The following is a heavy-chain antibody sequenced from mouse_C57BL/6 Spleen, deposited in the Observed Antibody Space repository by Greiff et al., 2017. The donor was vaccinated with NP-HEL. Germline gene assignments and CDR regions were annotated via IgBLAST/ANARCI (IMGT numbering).Heavy chain of an antibody. CDR2: INYDGSST. V-gene: IGHV5-16*01. Sequence: EVQLVESEGGLVQPGSSMKLSCTASGFTFSDYYMAWVRQIPEKGLEWVANINYDGSSTYYLDSLKSRFIISRDNAKNILYLQMSSLKSEDTATYYCARDPYGPFDYWGQGTTLTVSS. CDR1: GFTFSDYY. D-gene: IGHD1-1*01. CDR3: ARDPYGPFDY. J-gene: IGHJ2*01.